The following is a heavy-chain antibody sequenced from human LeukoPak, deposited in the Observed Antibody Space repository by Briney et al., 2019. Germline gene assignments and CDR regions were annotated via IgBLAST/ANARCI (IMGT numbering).Heavy chain of an antibody. CDR2: ISGTGGST. CDR1: GFTFSSYD. Sequence: GGSLRLSCAASGFTFSSYDMSWVRQAPGKGLEWVSGISGTGGSTYYADSVKGRFTVSRDNSKKTVYLQLNSLRAGDTAIYYCAKGYTYGFDYWGQGTLVTVSS. J-gene: IGHJ4*02. D-gene: IGHD2-8*01. CDR3: AKGYTYGFDY. V-gene: IGHV3-23*01.